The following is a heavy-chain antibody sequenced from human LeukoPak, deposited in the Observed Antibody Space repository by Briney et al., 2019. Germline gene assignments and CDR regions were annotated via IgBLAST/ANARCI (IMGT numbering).Heavy chain of an antibody. Sequence: GGSLRLSCAASGFTFSSYWMSWVRQAPGKGLEWVANIKQDGSEKYYVGSVKGRFTISRDNAKNSLYLQMNSLRAEDTAVYYCARVEFYARYYDSSGYPRGYYFDYWGQGTLVTVSS. D-gene: IGHD3-22*01. CDR2: IKQDGSEK. CDR1: GFTFSSYW. V-gene: IGHV3-7*03. J-gene: IGHJ4*02. CDR3: ARVEFYARYYDSSGYPRGYYFDY.